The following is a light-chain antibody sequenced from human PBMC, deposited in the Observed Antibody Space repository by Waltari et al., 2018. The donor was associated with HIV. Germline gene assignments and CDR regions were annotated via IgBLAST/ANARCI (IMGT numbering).Light chain of an antibody. V-gene: IGKV2-30*01. CDR3: MQGTHWPYT. J-gene: IGKJ2*01. Sequence: DVVMTQSPLSLPVTLGQPASISCRSSQSLVYRDGNNYFIWFQQRPGQAPRPLIYKVSNRDSGVPDRFSGSGSGTDFTLKISRVEAEDVGVYYCMQGTHWPYTFGQGTKLKIK. CDR1: QSLVYRDGNNY. CDR2: KVS.